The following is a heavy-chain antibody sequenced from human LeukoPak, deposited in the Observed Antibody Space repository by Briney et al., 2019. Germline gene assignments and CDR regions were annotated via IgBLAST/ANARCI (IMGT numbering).Heavy chain of an antibody. V-gene: IGHV3-30*04. Sequence: PGGSLRLSCSASGFTFSAYAMHWVRQAPGKGLEWVAVVSYDGVNKYYADSVKGRFTISRDNSKNMLYLQMNTLRTEDTAVCYCARGRAGVLQFGMDVWGQGTTVTVSS. D-gene: IGHD6-19*01. J-gene: IGHJ6*02. CDR3: ARGRAGVLQFGMDV. CDR1: GFTFSAYA. CDR2: VSYDGVNK.